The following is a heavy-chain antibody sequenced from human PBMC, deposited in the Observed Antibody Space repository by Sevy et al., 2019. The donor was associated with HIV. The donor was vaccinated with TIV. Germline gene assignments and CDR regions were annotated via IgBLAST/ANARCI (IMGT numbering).Heavy chain of an antibody. J-gene: IGHJ5*02. CDR1: GGSISSVNW. Sequence: SETLSLTCAVSGGSISSVNWWHCVRQPPGKGLEWIGEIYHSGYTNYNPSLKSRVTISVDNSKNQFSLNLNSVTAADTAVYYCARGGETPRGFDPWGQGSLVTVSS. CDR2: IYHSGYT. V-gene: IGHV4-4*02. CDR3: ARGGETPRGFDP. D-gene: IGHD3-16*01.